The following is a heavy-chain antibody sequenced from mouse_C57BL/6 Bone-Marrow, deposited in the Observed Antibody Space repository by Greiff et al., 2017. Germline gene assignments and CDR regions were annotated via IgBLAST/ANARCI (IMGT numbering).Heavy chain of an antibody. Sequence: QVQLQQPGAELVKPGASVKMSCKASGYTFTSYWIIWVKQRPGQGLEWIGDIYPGSGSTNYNEKFKSKATLNVDTSSSPAYLQLSSLTSEDSAVYYCARWCDYAFYYAIDYWGQGTSVTVSS. CDR3: ARWCDYAFYYAIDY. CDR2: IYPGSGST. D-gene: IGHD2-4*01. CDR1: GYTFTSYW. V-gene: IGHV1-55*01. J-gene: IGHJ4*01.